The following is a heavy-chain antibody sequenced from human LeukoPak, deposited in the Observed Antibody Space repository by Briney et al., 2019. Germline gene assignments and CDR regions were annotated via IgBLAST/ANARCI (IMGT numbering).Heavy chain of an antibody. J-gene: IGHJ4*02. D-gene: IGHD6-19*01. V-gene: IGHV1-18*01. CDR1: GYTFTSYG. Sequence: ASVKVSCXASGYTFTSYGISWVRQAPGQGLEWMGWISAYNGSTNYAQKLQGRVTMTTDTSTSTAYMELRSLRSDDTAVYYCARTARRQWLVEWGQGALVTVSS. CDR2: ISAYNGST. CDR3: ARTARRQWLVE.